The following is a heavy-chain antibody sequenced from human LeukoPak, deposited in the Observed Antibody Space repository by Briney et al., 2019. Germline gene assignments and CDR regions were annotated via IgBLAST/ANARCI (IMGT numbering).Heavy chain of an antibody. V-gene: IGHV4-59*01. CDR3: ARVPYYYDSSDY. Sequence: SETLSLTCTVSGGSISSYYWSWIRQPPGKGLEWIGYIYYSGSTNYNPSLKSRVTISVDTSKNQFSLNPSSVTAADTAVYYCARVPYYYDSSDYWGQGTLVTVSS. D-gene: IGHD3-22*01. CDR2: IYYSGST. J-gene: IGHJ4*02. CDR1: GGSISSYY.